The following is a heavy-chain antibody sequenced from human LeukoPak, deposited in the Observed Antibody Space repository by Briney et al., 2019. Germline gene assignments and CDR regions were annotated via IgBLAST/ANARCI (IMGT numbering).Heavy chain of an antibody. D-gene: IGHD2/OR15-2a*01. CDR1: GGSFSGYY. CDR3: ARGHTQLLVGRPREFDP. CDR2: INHSGST. V-gene: IGHV4-34*01. Sequence: SETLSLTCAVYGGSFSGYYWSWIRQPPGKGLEWIGEINHSGSTNYNPSLKSRVTISVDTSKNQFSLKLSSVIAADTAVYYCARGHTQLLVGRPREFDPWGQGTLVTVSS. J-gene: IGHJ5*02.